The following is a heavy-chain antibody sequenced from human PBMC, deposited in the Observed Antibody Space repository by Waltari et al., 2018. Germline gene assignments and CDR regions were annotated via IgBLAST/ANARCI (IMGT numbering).Heavy chain of an antibody. CDR2: ISSRGSTI. V-gene: IGHV3-48*03. D-gene: IGHD2-15*01. Sequence: EVQLVESGGGLVQPGGSLRLSCAASGFTFGRLEVHWVRRAPGKGLEWVSYISSRGSTIYYADSVKGRFTISRDNAKNSLYLQMNSLRAEDTAVYYCAREGCSGGSCIDAFDIWGQGTMVTVSS. CDR1: GFTFGRLE. CDR3: AREGCSGGSCIDAFDI. J-gene: IGHJ3*02.